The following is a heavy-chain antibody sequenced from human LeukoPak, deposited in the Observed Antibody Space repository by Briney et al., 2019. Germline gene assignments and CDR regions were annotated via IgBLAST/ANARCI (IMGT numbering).Heavy chain of an antibody. J-gene: IGHJ6*03. V-gene: IGHV3-30-3*01. CDR3: AKGCLPPRPSRRGNYYYYYYMDV. CDR1: GFTFSSYA. CDR2: ISYDGSNK. Sequence: GGSLRLSCAASGFTFSSYAMHWVRQAPGKGLEWVAVISYDGSNKYYADSVKGRFTISRDNSKNTLYLQMNSLRAEDTAVYYCAKGCLPPRPSRRGNYYYYYYMDVWGKGTTVTVSS.